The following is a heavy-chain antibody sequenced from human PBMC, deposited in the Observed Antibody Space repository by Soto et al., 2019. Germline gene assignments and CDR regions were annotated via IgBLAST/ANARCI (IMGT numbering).Heavy chain of an antibody. CDR2: INHSGST. CDR3: ARGLNPLVEVTANRPLDY. D-gene: IGHD2-21*02. Sequence: ETLSLTCAVSGGSFSTYSWSWIGQPPGKGLEWIGEINHSGSTNYNPSLTSRVTVSVDTSKNECSLKRTYVTAADTAVYYCARGLNPLVEVTANRPLDYWGQGTLVTVSS. V-gene: IGHV4-34*01. J-gene: IGHJ4*02. CDR1: GGSFSTYS.